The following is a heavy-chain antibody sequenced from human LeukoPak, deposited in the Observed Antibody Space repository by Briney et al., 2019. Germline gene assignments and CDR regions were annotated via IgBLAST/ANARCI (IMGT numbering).Heavy chain of an antibody. D-gene: IGHD2-15*01. J-gene: IGHJ6*03. V-gene: IGHV4-4*07. CDR1: SASFSSYS. Sequence: PSETLSLTCAVSSASFSSYSWSWVRQPAGKGLEWFGHISTSGNPNYNPSLKSRVTMSVETSKNLFSLKLDSVRAADTAVYYCARQSEPSGGSCSSWCDYYMDVWGKRTTVTVSS. CDR2: ISTSGNP. CDR3: ARQSEPSGGSCSSWCDYYMDV.